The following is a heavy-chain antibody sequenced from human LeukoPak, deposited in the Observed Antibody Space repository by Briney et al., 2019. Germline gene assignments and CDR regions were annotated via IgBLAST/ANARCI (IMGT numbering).Heavy chain of an antibody. V-gene: IGHV4-31*03. J-gene: IGHJ4*02. CDR1: GGSISSGGYY. CDR2: IYYSGST. Sequence: PSETLSLTCTVSGGSISSGGYYWSWIRQHPGKGLEWIGYIYYSGSTYYNPSLKSRVTISVGTSKNQFSLKLSSVTAADTAVYYCARGDRTLFDYWGQGTLVTVSS. D-gene: IGHD3-22*01. CDR3: ARGDRTLFDY.